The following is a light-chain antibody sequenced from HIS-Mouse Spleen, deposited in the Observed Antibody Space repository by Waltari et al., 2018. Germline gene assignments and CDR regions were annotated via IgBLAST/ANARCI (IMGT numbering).Light chain of an antibody. V-gene: IGLV1-44*01. CDR1: SPNIGSNS. Sequence: QSVLTPPPSASGTPGQRVTIPCSGSSPNIGSNSVNWYQQLPGTAPKLLIYSNNQRPSGVPDRFSGSKSGTSASLAISGLQSEDEADYYCAAWDDSLNGVVFGGGTKLTVL. CDR3: AAWDDSLNGVV. J-gene: IGLJ2*01. CDR2: SNN.